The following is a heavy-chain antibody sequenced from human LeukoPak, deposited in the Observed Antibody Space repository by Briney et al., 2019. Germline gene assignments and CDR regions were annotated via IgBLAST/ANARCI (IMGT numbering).Heavy chain of an antibody. D-gene: IGHD1-26*01. J-gene: IGHJ4*02. CDR3: ARRISGYYIDY. CDR1: GYTFTNYW. CDR2: IWPSDSDT. Sequence: GESPKISCQGSGYTFTNYWIGWVRQMPGKGLEWMGIIWPSDSDTRYSPSFQGQVTISADKSISTAYLQWSSLKASDTAIYFCARRISGYYIDYWGQGTLVSVSS. V-gene: IGHV5-51*01.